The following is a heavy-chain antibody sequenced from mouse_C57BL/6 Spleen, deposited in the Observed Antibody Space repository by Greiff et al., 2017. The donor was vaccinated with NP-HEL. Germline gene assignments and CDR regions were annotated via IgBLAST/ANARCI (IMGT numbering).Heavy chain of an antibody. J-gene: IGHJ1*03. CDR2: VYPGDGDT. Sequence: QVQLQQSGPELVKPGASVKISCKASGYAFSSSWMNWVKQRPGKGLEWIGRVYPGDGDTNYNGKFKGKATLTADKYSSTAYMQLSSLTSEDSAVYFCARSGSSSFSLYWYFDVWGTGTTVTVSS. CDR3: ARSGSSSFSLYWYFDV. D-gene: IGHD1-1*01. CDR1: GYAFSSSW. V-gene: IGHV1-82*01.